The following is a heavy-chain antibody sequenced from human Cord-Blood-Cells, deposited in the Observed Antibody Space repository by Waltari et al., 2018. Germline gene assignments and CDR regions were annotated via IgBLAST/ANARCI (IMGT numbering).Heavy chain of an antibody. V-gene: IGHV4-39*01. D-gene: IGHD3-3*01. Sequence: LQLPESGPGLVKPSETLSLTCTVSDGSIRRSSYYWGRIRQPPGKGLEWIGRIYYSGSTCYNPSLKSRVTISVDTSKNQFSLKLSSVSAADTAVYYCARLGGNYDFWSGDYWGQGTLVTVSS. CDR2: IYYSGST. CDR3: ARLGGNYDFWSGDY. J-gene: IGHJ4*02. CDR1: DGSIRRSSYY.